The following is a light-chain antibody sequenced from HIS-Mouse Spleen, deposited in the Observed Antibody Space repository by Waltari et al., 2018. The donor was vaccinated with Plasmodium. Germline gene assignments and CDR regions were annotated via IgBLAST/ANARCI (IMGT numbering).Light chain of an antibody. J-gene: IGLJ2*01. CDR2: DVS. CDR3: QVWDSSSDHPDVV. V-gene: IGLV2-14*03. Sequence: QSALTQPASVSGSPGQSITISCTGTSSAVGGYNYVSWYQQHPGKAPKLMIYDVSNRPSGVSNRFSGSKSGNTASLTISRVEAGDEADYYCQVWDSSSDHPDVVFGGGTKLTVL. CDR1: SSAVGGYNY.